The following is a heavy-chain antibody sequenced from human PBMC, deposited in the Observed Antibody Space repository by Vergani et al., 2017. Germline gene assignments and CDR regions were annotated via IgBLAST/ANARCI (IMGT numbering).Heavy chain of an antibody. J-gene: IGHJ4*02. CDR2: INPSGGST. D-gene: IGHD6-19*01. CDR1: GYTFTSYY. Sequence: QVQLVQSGAEVKKPGASVKVSCKASGYTFTSYYMHWVRQAPGQGLEWMGIINPSGGSTIYAQKFQGRVTMTEDTSTDTAYMELSSLRSEDTAVYYCATDLVWHSSGINRSWGQGTLVTVSS. V-gene: IGHV1-46*01. CDR3: ATDLVWHSSGINRS.